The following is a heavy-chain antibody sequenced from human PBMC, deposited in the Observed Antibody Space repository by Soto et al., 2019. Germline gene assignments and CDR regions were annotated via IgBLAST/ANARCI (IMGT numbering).Heavy chain of an antibody. V-gene: IGHV3-21*01. CDR3: ARDDNFWSGYQQYNWFDP. Sequence: GGSLRLSCAASGFTFSSYSMNWVRQAPGKGLEWVSSISSSSSYIYYADSVKGRFTISRDNAKNSLYLQMNSLRAEDTAVYYCARDDNFWSGYQQYNWFDPWGQGTLVTVSS. D-gene: IGHD3-3*01. J-gene: IGHJ5*02. CDR2: ISSSSSYI. CDR1: GFTFSSYS.